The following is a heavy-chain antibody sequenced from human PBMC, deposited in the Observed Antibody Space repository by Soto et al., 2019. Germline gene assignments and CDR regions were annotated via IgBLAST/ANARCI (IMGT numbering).Heavy chain of an antibody. CDR1: GFTFSSYW. J-gene: IGHJ4*02. CDR3: GKERRGSGWSVCNF. D-gene: IGHD6-19*01. Sequence: GGSLRLSCAASGFTFSSYWMHWVRQAPGKGLVWVSRINSDGSSTSYADSVKGRFTISRDNSRDTLYLQMNSLRVDDTAVYYCGKERRGSGWSVCNFWGQGALVTVSS. CDR2: INSDGSST. V-gene: IGHV3-74*01.